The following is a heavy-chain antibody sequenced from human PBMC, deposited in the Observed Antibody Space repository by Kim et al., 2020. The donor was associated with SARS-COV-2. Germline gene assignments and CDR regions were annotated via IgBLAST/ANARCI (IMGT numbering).Heavy chain of an antibody. Sequence: ASVKVSCKASGYTFTSYYMHWVRQAPGQGLEWMGIINPSGGSTSYAQKFQGRVTMTRDTSTSTVYMELSSLRSEDTAVYYCARDHRYSYGRGYYYYYMDVWGKGTTVTVSS. V-gene: IGHV1-46*01. CDR3: ARDHRYSYGRGYYYYYMDV. CDR1: GYTFTSYY. CDR2: INPSGGST. J-gene: IGHJ6*03. D-gene: IGHD5-18*01.